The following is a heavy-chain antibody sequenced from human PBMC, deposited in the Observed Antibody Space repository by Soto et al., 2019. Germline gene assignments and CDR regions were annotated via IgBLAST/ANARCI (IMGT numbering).Heavy chain of an antibody. CDR3: AKGLGELSPESYDY. D-gene: IGHD3-16*02. V-gene: IGHV3-30*18. CDR1: GFTFSSYA. CDR2: ISYDGSDK. J-gene: IGHJ4*02. Sequence: QVQLVESGGGVVQPGRSLRLSCAASGFTFSSYAMHWVRQAPGKGLEWVAVISYDGSDKYYADSVKGRFTISRDNSKNTLSLQMNSLRADDTAVYYCAKGLGELSPESYDYWGQGTLITVSS.